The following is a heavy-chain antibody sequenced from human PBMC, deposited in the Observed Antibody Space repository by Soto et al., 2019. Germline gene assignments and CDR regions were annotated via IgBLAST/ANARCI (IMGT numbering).Heavy chain of an antibody. V-gene: IGHV3-23*01. D-gene: IGHD6-13*01. Sequence: GGSLRLSCAASGFTFSSYAMSWVRQAPGKGLEWVSAISGSGGSTYYADSVKGRFTISRDNSKNTLYLQMNSLRAEDTAVYYSAKEVAAAGTPNWFDPWGQGTLVTVSS. CDR2: ISGSGGST. J-gene: IGHJ5*02. CDR3: AKEVAAAGTPNWFDP. CDR1: GFTFSSYA.